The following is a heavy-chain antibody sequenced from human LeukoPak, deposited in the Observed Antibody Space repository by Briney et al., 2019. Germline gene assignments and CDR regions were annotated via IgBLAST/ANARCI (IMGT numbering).Heavy chain of an antibody. Sequence: ASVKVSCKASGYTFTSYGISWVRQAPGQGLEWMGWISAYNGNTNYAQKLQGRVTMTTGTSTSTAYMELRSLRSDDTAVYYCARDRSHYGSGSYYNVYYYYGMDVWGQGTTVTVSS. J-gene: IGHJ6*02. D-gene: IGHD3-10*01. CDR1: GYTFTSYG. V-gene: IGHV1-18*01. CDR2: ISAYNGNT. CDR3: ARDRSHYGSGSYYNVYYYYGMDV.